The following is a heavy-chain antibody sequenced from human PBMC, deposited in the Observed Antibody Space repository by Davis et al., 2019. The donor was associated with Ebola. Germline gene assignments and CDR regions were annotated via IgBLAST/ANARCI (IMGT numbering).Heavy chain of an antibody. J-gene: IGHJ5*02. D-gene: IGHD3-3*01. CDR3: ARSLLRFLEGPDT. Sequence: MPGGSLRLSCAVYGGSFGTYYWSWIRQPPGKGLEWIGEINRSGSTNYNPSLKSRVSMTVDTSKNQLSLKLSHVTAADTAVYYCARSLLRFLEGPDTWGQGTLVTVSS. CDR2: INRSGST. V-gene: IGHV4-34*01. CDR1: GGSFGTYY.